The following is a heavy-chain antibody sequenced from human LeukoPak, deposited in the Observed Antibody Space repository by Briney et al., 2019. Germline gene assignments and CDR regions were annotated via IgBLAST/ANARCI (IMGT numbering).Heavy chain of an antibody. CDR1: GFTFSSYA. CDR3: ARDSGPYGSGSQAYYYYGMDV. Sequence: GGSLRLSCAASGFTFSSYAMHWVRQAPGKGLEWVAVISYDGSNKYYADSVKGRFTISRGNSKNTLYLQMNSLRAEDTAVYYCARDSGPYGSGSQAYYYYGMDVWGKGTTVAVSS. CDR2: ISYDGSNK. V-gene: IGHV3-30*04. D-gene: IGHD3-10*01. J-gene: IGHJ6*04.